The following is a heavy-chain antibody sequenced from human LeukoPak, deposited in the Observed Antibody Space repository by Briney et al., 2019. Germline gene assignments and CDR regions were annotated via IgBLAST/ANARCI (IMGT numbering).Heavy chain of an antibody. J-gene: IGHJ4*02. CDR1: GDSISSSRFY. Sequence: SETLSLTCTVSGDSISSSRFYWGWIRQPPGKGLEWIGSIHYSGSTHYNPSLKSRVTMSVDTSKSQFSLGLTSVTAADTAVYFCARPFGGNSKFDYWGQGTLVTVSS. CDR2: IHYSGST. D-gene: IGHD4-23*01. CDR3: ARPFGGNSKFDY. V-gene: IGHV4-39*01.